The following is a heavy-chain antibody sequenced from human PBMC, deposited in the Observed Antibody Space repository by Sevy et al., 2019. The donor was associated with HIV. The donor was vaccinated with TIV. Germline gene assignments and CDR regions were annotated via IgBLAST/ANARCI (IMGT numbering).Heavy chain of an antibody. Sequence: GGSLRLSCAASGFTFDDYTMHWVRQAPGKGLEWVSLISWDGGSTYYADSVKGRFTISRDNPKNTLYVQMNSLRPEDTAVYYCARDDGYTVNWYPGYWGQGTLVTVSS. CDR2: ISWDGGST. D-gene: IGHD3-16*01. CDR3: ARDDGYTVNWYPGY. CDR1: GFTFDDYT. V-gene: IGHV3-43*01. J-gene: IGHJ4*02.